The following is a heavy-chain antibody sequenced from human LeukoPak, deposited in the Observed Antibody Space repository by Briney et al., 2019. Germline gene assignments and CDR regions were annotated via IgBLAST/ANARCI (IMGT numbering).Heavy chain of an antibody. CDR2: IRFDGSEE. V-gene: IGHV3-30*02. D-gene: IGHD3-10*01. J-gene: IGHJ5*02. CDR1: GFTFGSYG. Sequence: GGSLRLSCAASGFTFGSYGMHWVRQPPGKGLEWVAFIRFDGSEEYYADSVKGRFTISRDSSKNTLFLQMSSLRAEDTAVYYCAKDLMRDRWFGESWGQGTLVTVSS. CDR3: AKDLMRDRWFGES.